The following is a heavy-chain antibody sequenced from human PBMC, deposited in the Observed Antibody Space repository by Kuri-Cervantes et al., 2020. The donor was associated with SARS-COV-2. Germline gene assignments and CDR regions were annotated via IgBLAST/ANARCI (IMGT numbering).Heavy chain of an antibody. CDR3: ARVKSVVIATFDY. Sequence: GESLKISCAASGFTFSRYSMNWVRQAPGKGLEWVSSITSRSTFIYYADAVKGRFTISRDNAKNSLYLQMNSLRAEDTAVYYCARVKSVVIATFDYWGQGTLVTVSS. CDR2: ITSRSTFI. CDR1: GFTFSRYS. D-gene: IGHD2-21*01. V-gene: IGHV3-21*01. J-gene: IGHJ4*02.